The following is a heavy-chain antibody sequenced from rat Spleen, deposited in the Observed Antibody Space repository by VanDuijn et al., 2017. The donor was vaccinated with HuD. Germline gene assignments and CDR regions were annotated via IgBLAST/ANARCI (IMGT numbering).Heavy chain of an antibody. J-gene: IGHJ2*01. CDR3: VTERLGVEG. V-gene: IGHV4-2*01. CDR1: GFNFNDYW. D-gene: IGHD1-11*01. CDR2: INKDSRTI. Sequence: EVKLVESGGGLVQPGRSLKLSCAASGFNFNDYWMGWVRQAPGKGLEWIGEINKDSRTIKYSPSLKDKFTISRDNAQNTLYLQMSKLGSEDTAIYYCVTERLGVEGWGQGVMVTVSS.